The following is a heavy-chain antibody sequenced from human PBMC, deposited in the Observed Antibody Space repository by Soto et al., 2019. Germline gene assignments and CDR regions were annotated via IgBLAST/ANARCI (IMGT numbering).Heavy chain of an antibody. V-gene: IGHV3-21*01. D-gene: IGHD3-9*01. CDR2: ISSSSSYI. J-gene: IGHJ5*02. CDR1: GFTFSSYS. Sequence: EVQLVESGGGLVKPGGSLRLSCAASGFTFSSYSMNWVRQAPGKGLEWVSSISSSSSYIYYADSVKGRFTISRDNAKNPLYLQMNSLRAEDTAVYYCARDRTVLRYFDWLPSNWFDPWGQGTLVTVSS. CDR3: ARDRTVLRYFDWLPSNWFDP.